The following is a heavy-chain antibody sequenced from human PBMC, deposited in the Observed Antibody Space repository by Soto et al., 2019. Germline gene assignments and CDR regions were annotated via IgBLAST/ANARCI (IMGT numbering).Heavy chain of an antibody. Sequence: SVKVSCKASGGTFSSYTISWVRQAPGQGLEWMGRIIPILGIANYAQKFQGRVTITADKSTSTAYMELSSLRSEDTAVYYCARGIAAATKSRYYYYYGMDVWGQGTTVTVSS. V-gene: IGHV1-69*02. J-gene: IGHJ6*02. CDR1: GGTFSSYT. D-gene: IGHD6-13*01. CDR2: IIPILGIA. CDR3: ARGIAAATKSRYYYYYGMDV.